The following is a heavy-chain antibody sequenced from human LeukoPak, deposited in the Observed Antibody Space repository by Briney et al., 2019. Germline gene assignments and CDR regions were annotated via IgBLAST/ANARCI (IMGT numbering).Heavy chain of an antibody. Sequence: ASVKVSCKASGGTFSSYAISWVRQAPGQGLEWMGRIIPIFGIANYAQKFQGRVTITADKSTSTAYMELSSLRSEDTAVYYCATFKNERWPELFCWGQGTLVTVSS. J-gene: IGHJ4*02. CDR3: ATFKNERWPELFC. D-gene: IGHD5-24*01. CDR1: GGTFSSYA. V-gene: IGHV1-69*04. CDR2: IIPIFGIA.